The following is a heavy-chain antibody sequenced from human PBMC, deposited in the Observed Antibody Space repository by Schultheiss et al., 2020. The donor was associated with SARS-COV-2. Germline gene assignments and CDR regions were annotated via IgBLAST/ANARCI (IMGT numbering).Heavy chain of an antibody. J-gene: IGHJ6*02. Sequence: SETLSLTCTVSGGSISSGGYYWSWIRQHPGKGLEWIGYIYYSGSTNYNPSLKSRVTISVDTSKNQFSLKLSSVTAADTAVYYCARVSGSYPYYYYGMDVWGQGTTVTVSS. CDR3: ARVSGSYPYYYYGMDV. CDR2: IYYSGST. D-gene: IGHD1-26*01. V-gene: IGHV4-61*08. CDR1: GGSISSGGYY.